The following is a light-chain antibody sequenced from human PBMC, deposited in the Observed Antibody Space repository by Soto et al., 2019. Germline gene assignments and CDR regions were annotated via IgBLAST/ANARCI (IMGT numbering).Light chain of an antibody. CDR3: CSYTTSSTWV. CDR1: SSDVGGYNY. J-gene: IGLJ3*02. CDR2: EVT. V-gene: IGLV2-14*01. Sequence: QSALTQPASVSGSPGQSITISCTGTSSDVGGYNYVSWFQQHPGKAPKLMLYEVTNRPSGVSNRFSGSKSGNTASLSISGLQAEDEADYYCCSYTTSSTWVFGGGTKVTVL.